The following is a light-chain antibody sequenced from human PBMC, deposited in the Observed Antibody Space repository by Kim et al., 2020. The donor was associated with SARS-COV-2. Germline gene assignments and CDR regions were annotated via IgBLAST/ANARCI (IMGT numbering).Light chain of an antibody. CDR2: GAS. Sequence: LSPGESATLSCRASQSVSRSYLAWYQQKPGQAPRLLIYGASSRATGIPDRFSGSGSGTDFTLTISRLEPEDFAVYYCQQYGSSLYTFGQGTKLEI. V-gene: IGKV3-20*01. CDR1: QSVSRSY. J-gene: IGKJ2*01. CDR3: QQYGSSLYT.